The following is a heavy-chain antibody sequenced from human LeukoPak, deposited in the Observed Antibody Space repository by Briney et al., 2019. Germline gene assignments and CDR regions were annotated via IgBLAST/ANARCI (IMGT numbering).Heavy chain of an antibody. J-gene: IGHJ4*02. V-gene: IGHV1-46*01. CDR1: GYTFTSYY. CDR3: AGGWLRTSSGYYYDYFDY. CDR2: INPSGGST. D-gene: IGHD3-22*01. Sequence: ASVKVSCKASGYTFTSYYMHWVRQAPGQGLEWMGIINPSGGSTSYAQKFQGRVTITRDTSTSTVYMELSSLRSEDTAVYYCAGGWLRTSSGYYYDYFDYWGQGTLVTVSS.